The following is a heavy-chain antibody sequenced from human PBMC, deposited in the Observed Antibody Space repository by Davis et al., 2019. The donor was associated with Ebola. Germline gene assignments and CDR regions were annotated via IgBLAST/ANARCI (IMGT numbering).Heavy chain of an antibody. V-gene: IGHV3-7*03. Sequence: PGGSLRLSCAASGFIFSGYWLSWVRQAPGKGLEWVANINQDGSEKYCSESVKGRFIISRDNAKKSLYLQMNSLRVEDTAVYYCASDPYGTRYFDYWGQGALVTVSS. CDR1: GFIFSGYW. CDR3: ASDPYGTRYFDY. CDR2: INQDGSEK. J-gene: IGHJ4*02. D-gene: IGHD4-17*01.